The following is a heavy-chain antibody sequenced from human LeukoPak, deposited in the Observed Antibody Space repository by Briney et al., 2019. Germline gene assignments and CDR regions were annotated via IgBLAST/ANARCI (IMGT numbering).Heavy chain of an antibody. J-gene: IGHJ6*02. Sequence: GASVKVSCTASGYTFTSYDINWVRQATRQGLEWMGWMNPNSGNTGYAQKFQGRVTMTRNTSISTAYMELSSLRSEDTAVYYCASKVGDSSGYYVYYYYGMDVWGQGTTVTVSS. CDR3: ASKVGDSSGYYVYYYYGMDV. CDR2: MNPNSGNT. D-gene: IGHD3-22*01. V-gene: IGHV1-8*01. CDR1: GYTFTSYD.